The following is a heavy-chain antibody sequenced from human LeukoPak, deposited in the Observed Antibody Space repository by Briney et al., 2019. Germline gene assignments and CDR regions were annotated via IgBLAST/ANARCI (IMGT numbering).Heavy chain of an antibody. CDR2: INPNNDDT. CDR3: ARVRSPYYDFWSARPSTGDHAFDI. Sequence: ASVKVSCKASGYTFTDYYMHWVRQAPGQGLEWMGWINPNNDDTNYAQKFQGRVTMTRDTSISTAYMELSRLTSDDTAVYYCARVRSPYYDFWSARPSTGDHAFDIWGQGTMVTVSS. J-gene: IGHJ3*02. D-gene: IGHD3-3*01. V-gene: IGHV1-2*02. CDR1: GYTFTDYY.